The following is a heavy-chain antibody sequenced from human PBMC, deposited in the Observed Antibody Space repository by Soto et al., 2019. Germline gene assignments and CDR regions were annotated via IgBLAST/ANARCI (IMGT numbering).Heavy chain of an antibody. Sequence: QVQLVQSGAEKKKPGASVKVSCKASGYTFTSYAMHWVRQAPGQRLEWMGWINAGNGNTKYSQKFQGRVTITRDTSASTAYMELSSLRSEDTAVYYCARDLDTAMARVPLNYYYGMDVWGQGTTVTVSS. CDR3: ARDLDTAMARVPLNYYYGMDV. D-gene: IGHD5-18*01. J-gene: IGHJ6*02. CDR1: GYTFTSYA. CDR2: INAGNGNT. V-gene: IGHV1-3*05.